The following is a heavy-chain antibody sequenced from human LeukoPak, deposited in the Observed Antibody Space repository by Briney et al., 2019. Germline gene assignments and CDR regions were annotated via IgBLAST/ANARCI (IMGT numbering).Heavy chain of an antibody. Sequence: PGGSLRLSCAASGFTFSSYWMSWVRQAPGKGLEWVAHIKEDGSEEYYVDSVKGRFTISKDNAKNTLYLKMNNLRAYDTAVYYCARAGNKGSFYYWGQGTLVTVSS. D-gene: IGHD1-26*01. CDR3: ARAGNKGSFYY. J-gene: IGHJ4*02. V-gene: IGHV3-7*03. CDR1: GFTFSSYW. CDR2: IKEDGSEE.